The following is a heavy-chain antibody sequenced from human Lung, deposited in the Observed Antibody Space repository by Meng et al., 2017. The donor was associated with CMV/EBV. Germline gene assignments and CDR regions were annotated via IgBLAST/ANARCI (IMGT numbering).Heavy chain of an antibody. J-gene: IGHJ3*02. CDR1: GFTFSGYS. CDR3: ARGYTGGELAAAFEI. CDR2: ISISRAYM. V-gene: IGHV3-21*01. Sequence: LSLTCAASGFTFSGYSMHWVRQAPGKGLEWVSPISISRAYMLYADSVKGRFTISRDNAKNSLYLQINSLRAEDTAVYYCARGYTGGELAAAFEIWGPGTMVTVSS. D-gene: IGHD3-16*01.